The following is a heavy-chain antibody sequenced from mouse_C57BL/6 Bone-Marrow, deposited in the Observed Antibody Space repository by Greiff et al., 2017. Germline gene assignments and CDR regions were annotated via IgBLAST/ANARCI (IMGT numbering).Heavy chain of an antibody. CDR1: GYTFTSYW. J-gene: IGHJ2*01. D-gene: IGHD2-3*01. CDR2: IDPSDSYT. CDR3: ARSSDGYYRY. V-gene: IGHV1-59*01. Sequence: QVQLQQPGAELVRPGTSVKLSCKASGYTFTSYWMHWVKQRPGQGLEWIGVIDPSDSYTNYNQKFKGKATLTVDPSSSTAYMQLSSLTSEDSAVYYCARSSDGYYRYWGQGTTLTVSS.